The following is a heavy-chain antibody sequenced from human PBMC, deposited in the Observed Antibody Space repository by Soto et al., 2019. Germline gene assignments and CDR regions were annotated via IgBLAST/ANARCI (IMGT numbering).Heavy chain of an antibody. CDR3: ARCASPDYSFWANPRGDWFAS. J-gene: IGHJ5*01. CDR1: GYTFTYYD. CDR2: MNPNTGGTKT. D-gene: IGHD3-3*01. Sequence: QVQLVQSGAELKKPGASVRVSCKASGYTFTYYDINWVRQAAGQGLEWMGWMNPNTGGTKTDYLAKFEGRLTMTRDISIGTAYLEIHNLRSEDTAVYYCARCASPDYSFWANPRGDWFASWGHGTLVPVSS. V-gene: IGHV1-8*02.